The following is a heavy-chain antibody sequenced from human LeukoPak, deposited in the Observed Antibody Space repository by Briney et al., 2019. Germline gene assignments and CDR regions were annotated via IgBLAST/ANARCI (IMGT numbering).Heavy chain of an antibody. Sequence: SETLSLTCTVSGGSISRYYWSWIRQPAGEWLEWIGRIDTSGSTNYNPSRKSRVTMSVDTSKNRFSLKLSSVTAADTAVYYCARDPKMVRGVFDYWGQGTLVTVSS. J-gene: IGHJ4*02. D-gene: IGHD3-10*01. CDR2: IDTSGST. V-gene: IGHV4-4*07. CDR1: GGSISRYY. CDR3: ARDPKMVRGVFDY.